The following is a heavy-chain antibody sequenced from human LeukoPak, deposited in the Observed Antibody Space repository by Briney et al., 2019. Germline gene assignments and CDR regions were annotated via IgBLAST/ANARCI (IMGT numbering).Heavy chain of an antibody. CDR1: GYSFTSYW. V-gene: IGHV5-51*01. CDR3: ARLSTPGIAAAGTYGY. J-gene: IGHJ4*02. CDR2: IYPGDSDT. Sequence: GESLKISCKGSGYSFTSYWIGWVRQMPGKGLEWMGIIYPGDSDTRYSPSFQGQVTISADKSISTAYLQWSSLKASDTAMYYCARLSTPGIAAAGTYGYWGQGTLVTVSS. D-gene: IGHD6-13*01.